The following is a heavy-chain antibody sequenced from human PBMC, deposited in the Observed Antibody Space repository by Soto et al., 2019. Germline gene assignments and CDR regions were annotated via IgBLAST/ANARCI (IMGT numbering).Heavy chain of an antibody. CDR3: ARVTHLRGYCSGGSCYSYYFDY. D-gene: IGHD2-15*01. Sequence: SETLSLTCAVYGGSFSGYYWSWIRQPPGKGLEWIGEIYHSGSTYYNPSLKSRVTISVDTSKNQFSLKLSSVTAADTAVYYCARVTHLRGYCSGGSCYSYYFDYWGQGTLVT. CDR2: IYHSGST. J-gene: IGHJ4*02. V-gene: IGHV4-34*01. CDR1: GGSFSGYY.